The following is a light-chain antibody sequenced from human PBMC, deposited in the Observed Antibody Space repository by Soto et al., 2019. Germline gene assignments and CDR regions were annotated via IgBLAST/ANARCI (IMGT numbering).Light chain of an antibody. J-gene: IGKJ4*01. CDR3: QRYNNWPLT. Sequence: EIVMTQSPAPLSVSPGERATLSCGSSQRASSNLAWYQQKPGQAPRLIIYDTSTRATGVPARFSGSRSGTEFTLTINSLQSEDVAVYYCQRYNNWPLTFGGGTKVDIK. V-gene: IGKV3-15*01. CDR1: QRASSN. CDR2: DTS.